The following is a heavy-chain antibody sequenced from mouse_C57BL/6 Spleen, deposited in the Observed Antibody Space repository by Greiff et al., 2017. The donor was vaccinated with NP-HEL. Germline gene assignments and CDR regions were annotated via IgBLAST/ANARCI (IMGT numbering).Heavy chain of an antibody. CDR1: GFTFSDYY. J-gene: IGHJ1*03. CDR2: ISNGGGST. D-gene: IGHD2-12*01. CDR3: ARHGYSHGYFDV. V-gene: IGHV5-12*01. Sequence: DVHLVESGGGLVQPGGSLKLSCAASGFTFSDYYMYWVRQTPEKRLEWVAYISNGGGSTYYPDTVKGRFTISRDNAKNTLYLQMSRLKSEDTAMYYCARHGYSHGYFDVWGTGTTVTVSS.